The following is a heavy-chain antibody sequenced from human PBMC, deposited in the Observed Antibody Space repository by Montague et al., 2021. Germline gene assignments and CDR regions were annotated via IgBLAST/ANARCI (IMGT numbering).Heavy chain of an antibody. J-gene: IGHJ3*02. Sequence: SETLSLTCTVSGASMGRYYLTWIPSSQGKALDSVGYIYYSENSFSNPSPKTRVTIAVDTSKNQFSLKLSSVTAPVSAVYYCASYSTRGWPLGAFDIWGQGSIVSVVS. CDR2: IYYSENS. D-gene: IGHD6-13*01. CDR1: GASMGRYY. CDR3: ASYSTRGWPLGAFDI. V-gene: IGHV4-59*01.